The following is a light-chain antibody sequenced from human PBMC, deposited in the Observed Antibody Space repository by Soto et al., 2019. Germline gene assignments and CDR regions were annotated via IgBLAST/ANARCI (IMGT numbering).Light chain of an antibody. CDR2: AAS. J-gene: IGKJ4*01. CDR3: QQSYSNPPH. Sequence: DIQMTQSPSSLSASVGDRVTITCRASQIISSYLNWYQQKPGKAPKLLIYAASSLQSGVPSRFSGSGSGTDFTLSISSVQPEDFATYYCQQSYSNPPHFGGGKKVEIK. CDR1: QIISSY. V-gene: IGKV1-39*01.